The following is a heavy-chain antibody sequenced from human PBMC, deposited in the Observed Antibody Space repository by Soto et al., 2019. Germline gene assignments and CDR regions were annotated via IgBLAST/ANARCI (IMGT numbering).Heavy chain of an antibody. CDR3: ARQTANFDY. CDR1: GYSFNSHW. V-gene: IGHV5-51*01. D-gene: IGHD2-21*02. CDR2: IYPGDSDT. J-gene: IGHJ4*02. Sequence: GESLKISCKASGYSFNSHWIGWVRQMPGKGLEWMGIIYPGDSDTRYSPSFQGQVTISVDKSTSTAYLQWSSLKASDTAIYYCARQTANFDYWGQGTLVTVSS.